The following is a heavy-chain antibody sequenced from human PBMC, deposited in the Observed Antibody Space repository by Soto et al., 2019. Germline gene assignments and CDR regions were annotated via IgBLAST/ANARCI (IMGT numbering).Heavy chain of an antibody. V-gene: IGHV4-39*01. CDR1: GGSISSSSYY. D-gene: IGHD1-26*01. CDR3: ARVVIASVGATTPYNWFDP. CDR2: IYYSGST. J-gene: IGHJ5*02. Sequence: LSLTCTVSGGSISSSSYYWGWIRQPPGKGLEWIGSIYYSGSTYYNPSLKSRVTISVDTSKNQFSLKLSSVTAADTAVYYCARVVIASVGATTPYNWFDPWGQGTLVTAPQ.